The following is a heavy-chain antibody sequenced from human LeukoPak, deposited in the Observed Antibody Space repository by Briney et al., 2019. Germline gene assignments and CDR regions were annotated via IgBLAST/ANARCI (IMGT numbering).Heavy chain of an antibody. CDR2: INPCCGRT. CDR3: ARGDGEGATIYAFDI. V-gene: IGHV1-46*01. CDR1: GYTFTSYH. J-gene: IGHJ3*02. D-gene: IGHD1-26*01. Sequence: ASVKVSCKASGYTFTSYHMHWVRQAPGQGLEWMGIINPCCGRTSYAQKLQGRVTMTRDMSTSTVYMESTSLISEDKAVYFCARGDGEGATIYAFDIWGQGTMVTVSS.